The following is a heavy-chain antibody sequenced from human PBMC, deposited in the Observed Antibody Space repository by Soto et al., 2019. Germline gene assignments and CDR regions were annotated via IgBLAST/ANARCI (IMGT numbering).Heavy chain of an antibody. V-gene: IGHV1-3*01. CDR2: INAGNGNT. CDR1: GYTFTSYA. Sequence: QVPLVQSGAEVKKPGASLKVSCKASGYTFTSYAMHWVRQAPGQRLEWMGWINAGNGNTKYSQKFQGRVTITRDTSASTAYMELSSLRSEDTAVYYCAITYDSGGPFDYWGQGTLVTVSS. CDR3: AITYDSGGPFDY. D-gene: IGHD4-17*01. J-gene: IGHJ4*02.